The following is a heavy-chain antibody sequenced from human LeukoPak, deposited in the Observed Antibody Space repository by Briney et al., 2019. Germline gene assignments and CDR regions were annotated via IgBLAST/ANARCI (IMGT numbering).Heavy chain of an antibody. CDR2: ISSSSSYI. D-gene: IGHD4-17*01. V-gene: IGHV3-21*04. Sequence: GGSLRLSCAASGFTFSSYSMNWVRQAPGKGLEWVSSISSSSSYIYYADSVKGRFTISRDNSKNTLYLQMNSLRAEDTAVYYCAKDLGGTTVTTKGDFDYWGQGTLVTVSS. CDR3: AKDLGGTTVTTKGDFDY. J-gene: IGHJ4*02. CDR1: GFTFSSYS.